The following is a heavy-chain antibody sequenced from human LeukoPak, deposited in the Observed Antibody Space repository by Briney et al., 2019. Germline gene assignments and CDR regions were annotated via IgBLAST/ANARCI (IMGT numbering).Heavy chain of an antibody. D-gene: IGHD4-17*01. CDR2: IYYSGST. J-gene: IGHJ4*02. CDR3: ARGSALYGDGRDY. Sequence: TASETLSLTCTVSGGSISSYYWSWIRQPPGKGLEWIGYIYYSGSTNYNPSLKSRVTISVDTSKNQFSLKLSSVTAADTAVYYCARGSALYGDGRDYWGQGTLVTVSS. CDR1: GGSISSYY. V-gene: IGHV4-59*08.